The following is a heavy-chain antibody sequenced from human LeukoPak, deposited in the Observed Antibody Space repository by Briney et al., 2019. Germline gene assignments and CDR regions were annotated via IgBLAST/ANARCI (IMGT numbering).Heavy chain of an antibody. CDR2: ISYSGWS. Sequence: SETPSLTCSVSGGSISSSSYYWGWIRQSPGKGLDWIGSISYSGWSYSDPSLKSRATISVDTSKNQFSLKLTSVTAADTAVYYCARQNCTLTSCYDYYHYHMDVWGKGTAVTISS. CDR3: ARQNCTLTSCYDYYHYHMDV. D-gene: IGHD2-2*01. J-gene: IGHJ6*03. CDR1: GGSISSSSYY. V-gene: IGHV4-39*01.